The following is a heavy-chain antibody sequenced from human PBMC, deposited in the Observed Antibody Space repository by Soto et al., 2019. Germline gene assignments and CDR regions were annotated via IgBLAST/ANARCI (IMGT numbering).Heavy chain of an antibody. D-gene: IGHD1-26*01. J-gene: IGHJ6*03. CDR3: VRGGPYRGYYYYMDV. V-gene: IGHV4-59*01. Sequence: SETLSLTCTVSGGSISSYYWSWIRQPPGKGLEWIGYIYYSGSTNYNPSLKSRVTISVDTSKNQFSLKLSSVTAADTAVYYCVRGGPYRGYYYYMDVWGKGTTVTVSS. CDR2: IYYSGST. CDR1: GGSISSYY.